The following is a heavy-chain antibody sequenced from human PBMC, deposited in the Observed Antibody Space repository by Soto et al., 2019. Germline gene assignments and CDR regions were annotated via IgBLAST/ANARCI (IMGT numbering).Heavy chain of an antibody. CDR1: GGSISSSSYY. CDR2: IYYSGST. Sequence: SETLSLTCTVSGGSISSSSYYWGWIRQPPGKGLEWIGSIYYSGSTYYNPSLKSRVTISVDTSKNQFSLKLSSVTAADTAVYYCATTIFGVVSWFDPWGQGTLVTVSS. J-gene: IGHJ5*02. CDR3: ATTIFGVVSWFDP. V-gene: IGHV4-39*01. D-gene: IGHD3-3*01.